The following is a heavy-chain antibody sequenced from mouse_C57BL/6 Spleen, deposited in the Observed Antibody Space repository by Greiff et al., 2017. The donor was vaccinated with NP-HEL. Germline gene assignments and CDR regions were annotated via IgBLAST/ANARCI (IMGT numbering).Heavy chain of an antibody. CDR1: GYAFSSSW. D-gene: IGHD2-3*01. CDR3: ARGIYDGFY. V-gene: IGHV1-82*01. J-gene: IGHJ2*01. CDR2: IYPGDGDT. Sequence: QVQLKESGPELVKPGASVKISCKASGYAFSSSWMNWVKQRPGKGLEWIGRIYPGDGDTNYNGKFKGKATLTADKSSSTAYMQLSSLTSEDSAVYFCARGIYDGFYWGQGTTLTVSS.